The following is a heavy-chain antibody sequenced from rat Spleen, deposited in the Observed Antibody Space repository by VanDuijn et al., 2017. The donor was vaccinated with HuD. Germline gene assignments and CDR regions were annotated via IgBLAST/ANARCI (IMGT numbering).Heavy chain of an antibody. CDR1: GFTFNYYW. V-gene: IGHV5-31*01. CDR2: ITHTGGTP. CDR3: ASLYYSGDWAY. J-gene: IGHJ3*01. Sequence: EVQLVESGGGLVQPGRSLKLSCVTSGFTFNYYWMTWIRRAPGRGLEWVASITHTGGTPYYPDSVKGRFTISRDDAKSTLYLPMNSLRSEDTASYYCASLYYSGDWAYWGQGTLVTVSS. D-gene: IGHD1-1*01.